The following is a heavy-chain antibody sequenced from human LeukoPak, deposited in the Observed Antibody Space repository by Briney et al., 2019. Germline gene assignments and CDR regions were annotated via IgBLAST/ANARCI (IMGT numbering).Heavy chain of an antibody. J-gene: IGHJ5*02. CDR3: TRDRGTYNWLDP. V-gene: IGHV3-73*01. D-gene: IGHD1-26*01. CDR2: IDRPAKSYAT. CDR1: GFTLSDSA. Sequence: GRCLRLSSAASGFTLSDSAIHWVRQASGKGLEWVGLIDRPAKSYATAYGASVGGRFTISRDDSKNTAYLQMDSLKTEDTALYYCTRDRGTYNWLDPWGQGTLVTVSS.